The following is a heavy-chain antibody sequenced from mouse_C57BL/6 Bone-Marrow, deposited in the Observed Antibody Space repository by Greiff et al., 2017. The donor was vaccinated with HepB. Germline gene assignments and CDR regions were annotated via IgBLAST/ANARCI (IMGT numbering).Heavy chain of an antibody. CDR3: ARSHYDGEFAY. CDR1: GYTFTDYY. V-gene: IGHV1-26*01. J-gene: IGHJ3*01. Sequence: VQLQQSGPELVKPGASVKISCKASGYTFTDYYMNWVKQSHGKSLEWIGDINPNNGGTSYNQKFKGKATLTVDKSSSTAYMELRSLTSEDSAVYYCARSHYDGEFAYWGQGTLVTVSA. CDR2: INPNNGGT. D-gene: IGHD1-2*01.